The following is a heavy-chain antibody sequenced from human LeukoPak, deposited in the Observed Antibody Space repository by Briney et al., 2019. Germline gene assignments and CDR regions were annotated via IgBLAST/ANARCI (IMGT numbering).Heavy chain of an antibody. CDR2: VNQGGTEK. CDR1: GFTFSSYS. Sequence: SGGSLRLSCAASGFTFSSYSMNWVRQAPGKGLEWVANVNQGGTEKYYVDSVKGRFTISRDNAENSLYLQMNSLRAEDTAVYYCAREHYFYHMDGWGEGTTVTVSS. CDR3: AREHYFYHMDG. J-gene: IGHJ6*03. V-gene: IGHV3-7*01.